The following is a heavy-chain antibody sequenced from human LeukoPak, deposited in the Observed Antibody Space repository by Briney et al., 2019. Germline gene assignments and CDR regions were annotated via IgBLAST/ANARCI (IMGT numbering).Heavy chain of an antibody. J-gene: IGHJ1*01. Sequence: ASVKVSCKASGYTFTGYYMHWVRQAPGQGLERMGWINPNSGDTNYAQKFQGRVTMTRDTSISTAYMELSRLTSDDTAFYYCARGSYDSSDFEYFHHWGQGALLTVSS. D-gene: IGHD3-22*01. CDR3: ARGSYDSSDFEYFHH. CDR1: GYTFTGYY. V-gene: IGHV1-2*02. CDR2: INPNSGDT.